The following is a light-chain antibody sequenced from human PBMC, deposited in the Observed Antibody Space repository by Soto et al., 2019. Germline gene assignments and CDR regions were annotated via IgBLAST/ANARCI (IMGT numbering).Light chain of an antibody. CDR1: QSVSSN. CDR3: QQYNKWPLT. J-gene: IGKJ4*01. V-gene: IGKV3-15*01. Sequence: EIVMTQSPATLSVSPGERATLSCRASQSVSSNLAWYQQKPGQAPRLLLYGASTRATGIPARFSCSGSGTEFTLTISSLQSEDFAVYYCQQYNKWPLTFGGGTKVEIK. CDR2: GAS.